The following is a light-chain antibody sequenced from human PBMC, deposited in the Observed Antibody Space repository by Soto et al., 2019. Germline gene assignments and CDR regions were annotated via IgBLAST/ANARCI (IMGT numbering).Light chain of an antibody. Sequence: TQSPSSLSASVGDRVTITCRASQSISSYLAWYQQKPGQAPRLLIYDASNRATGIPARFSGSGSGTDFTLTISSLEPEDFALYYCQQRSNWPPFTFGPGTKVDIK. CDR3: QQRSNWPPFT. CDR2: DAS. CDR1: QSISSY. J-gene: IGKJ3*01. V-gene: IGKV3-11*01.